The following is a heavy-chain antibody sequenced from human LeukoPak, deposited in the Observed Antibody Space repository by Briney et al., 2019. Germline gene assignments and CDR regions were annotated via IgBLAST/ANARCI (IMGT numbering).Heavy chain of an antibody. J-gene: IGHJ4*02. Sequence: SETLSLTCTVSGGSISSYYWSWIRQPPGKGLEWIGYIYYGGSTNYNPSLKSRVTISVDTSKNQFSLKLSSVTAADTAVYYCARRVGYDSNFDYWGQGTLVTVSS. D-gene: IGHD5-12*01. V-gene: IGHV4-59*08. CDR3: ARRVGYDSNFDY. CDR1: GGSISSYY. CDR2: IYYGGST.